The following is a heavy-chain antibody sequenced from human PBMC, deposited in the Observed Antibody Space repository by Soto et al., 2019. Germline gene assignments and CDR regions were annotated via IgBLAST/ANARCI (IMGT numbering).Heavy chain of an antibody. J-gene: IGHJ4*02. D-gene: IGHD2-15*01. CDR2: ISAYSGTT. CDR1: GYTFTSYG. CDR3: ARALTPAYY. V-gene: IGHV1-18*01. Sequence: QVPLVQSGAEVKKPGASVKVSCKASGYTFTSYGISWVRQAPGQGLEWMGWISAYSGTTNYAQNLQGRVTMSTATSTSTAYMGPRRLRSVDTAVYYCARALTPAYYWCQGALVTVSS.